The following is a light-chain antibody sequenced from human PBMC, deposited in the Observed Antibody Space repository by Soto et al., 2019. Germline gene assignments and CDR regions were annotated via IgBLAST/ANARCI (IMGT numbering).Light chain of an antibody. CDR1: SSNCRAGYH. J-gene: IGLJ1*01. CDR3: QSYDSSLSRYV. V-gene: IGLV1-40*01. CDR2: TNT. Sequence: QSLLTQPPPVSAAPRQRAPISSTGGSSNCRAGYHVHWYQQLPGTAPKLLIYTNTNRPSGVPDRFSGSKSGTSASLAITGLQAEDEADYYCQSYDSSLSRYVFGAGTKVTV.